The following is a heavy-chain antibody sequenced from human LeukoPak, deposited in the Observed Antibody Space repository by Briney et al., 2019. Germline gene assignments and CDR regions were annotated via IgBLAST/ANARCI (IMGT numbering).Heavy chain of an antibody. CDR3: AKEYYYDSSGYYVGGGFDY. Sequence: PGGSLRLSCAASGFTFSSYSMIWVRQAPGKGLEWVSSISSSSSTIYYADSVKGRFTISRDNAKNSLYLQMNSLRAEDTAVYYCAKEYYYDSSGYYVGGGFDYWGQGTLVTVSS. V-gene: IGHV3-48*01. CDR1: GFTFSSYS. J-gene: IGHJ4*02. CDR2: ISSSSSTI. D-gene: IGHD3-22*01.